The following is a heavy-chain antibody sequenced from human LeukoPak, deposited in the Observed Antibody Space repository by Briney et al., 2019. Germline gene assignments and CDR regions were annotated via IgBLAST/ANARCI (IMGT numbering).Heavy chain of an antibody. Sequence: EGSLRLSCAASGFTFSSYTMNWVRQAPGKALEWVSSISSSGSYIYYADSVKGRFSISRDNAKHSLFLQMNSLSAEDTAVYYCARRALLFPLDYWGQGTLVTVSS. D-gene: IGHD3-10*01. V-gene: IGHV3-21*01. J-gene: IGHJ4*02. CDR2: ISSSGSYI. CDR3: ARRALLFPLDY. CDR1: GFTFSSYT.